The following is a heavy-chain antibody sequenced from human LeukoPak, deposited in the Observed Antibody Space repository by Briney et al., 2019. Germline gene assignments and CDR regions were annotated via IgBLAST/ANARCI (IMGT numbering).Heavy chain of an antibody. Sequence: PSVKVSCKASGYTFTGYYMHWVRQAPGQGLEWMGWINPNSGGTNYAQKFQGRVTMTRDTSISTAYMELSRLRSDDTAVYYCARGRYYYDSSGYQFWGQGTLVTVSS. J-gene: IGHJ4*02. CDR2: INPNSGGT. CDR1: GYTFTGYY. V-gene: IGHV1-2*02. D-gene: IGHD3-22*01. CDR3: ARGRYYYDSSGYQF.